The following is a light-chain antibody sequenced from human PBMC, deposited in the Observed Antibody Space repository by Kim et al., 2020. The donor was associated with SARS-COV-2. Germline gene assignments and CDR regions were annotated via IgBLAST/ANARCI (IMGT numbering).Light chain of an antibody. CDR1: QSINIW. CDR2: DAS. Sequence: GDRVTITCRASQSINIWLAWYQQKPEKAPNLLIYDASNLETGVTSRFSGSGSGTQFTLTISSLQPDDFATYYCQEYKSDSWTFGQGTKVEIK. J-gene: IGKJ1*01. CDR3: QEYKSDSWT. V-gene: IGKV1-5*01.